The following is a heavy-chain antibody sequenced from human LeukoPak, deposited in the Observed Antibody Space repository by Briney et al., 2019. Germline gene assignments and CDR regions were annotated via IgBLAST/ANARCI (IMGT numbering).Heavy chain of an antibody. D-gene: IGHD2-2*01. J-gene: IGHJ4*02. CDR3: ARDKGYCSSTSCPEPFDY. V-gene: IGHV1-69*13. CDR1: GYTFTGYY. CDR2: TIPIFGTA. Sequence: GASVKVSCKASGYTFTGYYMHWVRQAPGQGLEWMGGTIPIFGTANYAQKFQGRVTITADESTSTAYMELSSLRSEDTAVYYCARDKGYCSSTSCPEPFDYWGQGTLVTVSS.